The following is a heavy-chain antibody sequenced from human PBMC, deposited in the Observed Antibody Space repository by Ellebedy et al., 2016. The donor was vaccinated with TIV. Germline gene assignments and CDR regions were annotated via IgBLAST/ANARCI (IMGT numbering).Heavy chain of an antibody. CDR2: ISSTGGNT. D-gene: IGHD1-26*01. Sequence: GESLKISCAASGFTFSSYAMSWVRQAPGKGLECVSLISSTGGNTYYTESVKGRFTISRDNSKNTLYLQMNSLRAEDTAVYYCANIVGATTIDYWGQGTLVTVSS. CDR3: ANIVGATTIDY. J-gene: IGHJ4*02. CDR1: GFTFSSYA. V-gene: IGHV3-23*01.